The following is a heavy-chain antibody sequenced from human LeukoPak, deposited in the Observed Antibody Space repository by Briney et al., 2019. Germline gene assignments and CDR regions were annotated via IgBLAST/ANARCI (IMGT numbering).Heavy chain of an antibody. Sequence: SGTLSLTCTVSGGSIDSPNWWSWVRQPPGKGLEWIGEILHSVSTKYNPSLKSRVTISVDKSKNQFSLKMSSVTAADTAVYYCAREYYDTSGLDYRGQGTLVIVS. CDR1: GGSIDSPNW. V-gene: IGHV4-4*02. CDR2: ILHSVST. CDR3: AREYYDTSGLDY. D-gene: IGHD3-22*01. J-gene: IGHJ4*02.